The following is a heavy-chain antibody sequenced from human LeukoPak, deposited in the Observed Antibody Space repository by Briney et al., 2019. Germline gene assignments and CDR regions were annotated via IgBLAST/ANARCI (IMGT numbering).Heavy chain of an antibody. Sequence: ASVKVSCKASGYTLTSYGISWVRQAPGQGLEWVAWISAYNSNKNSAEKFQGRVTMTIDTSTSTAYMELRSLKSDDTAVYYCVRHIKPAGPWDGMDVWGQGTTVIVSS. CDR1: GYTLTSYG. V-gene: IGHV1-18*04. J-gene: IGHJ6*02. CDR2: ISAYNSNK. D-gene: IGHD1-26*01. CDR3: VRHIKPAGPWDGMDV.